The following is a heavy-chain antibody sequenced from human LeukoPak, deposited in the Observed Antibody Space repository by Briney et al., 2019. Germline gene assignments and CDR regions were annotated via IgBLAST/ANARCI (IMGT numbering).Heavy chain of an antibody. V-gene: IGHV3-64*01. J-gene: IGHJ4*02. CDR3: ARDFDSGWTFDY. CDR2: IFTNGVTK. CDR1: GFTFANYA. D-gene: IGHD6-19*01. Sequence: GGSLRLSCVASGFTFANYAMHWVRQAPGKGLEYVSSIFTNGVTKNYASSVKGRFTIARDNSKNTLYLQMGSLRGDDTAVYYCARDFDSGWTFDYWGLGTLVTVSS.